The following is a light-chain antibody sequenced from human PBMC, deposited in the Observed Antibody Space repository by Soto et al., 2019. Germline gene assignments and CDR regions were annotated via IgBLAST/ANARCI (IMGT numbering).Light chain of an antibody. Sequence: DIQMTQSPSTLSASVGDRVTITCRASQSISSWLAWYQQKPGKAPKLLIYKPSSLQSGVPSRFIGSGSGTEFTLTISILQPDDFATYYRQQYNSYAWTFGQGTKVEIK. J-gene: IGKJ1*01. CDR2: KPS. CDR3: QQYNSYAWT. CDR1: QSISSW. V-gene: IGKV1-5*03.